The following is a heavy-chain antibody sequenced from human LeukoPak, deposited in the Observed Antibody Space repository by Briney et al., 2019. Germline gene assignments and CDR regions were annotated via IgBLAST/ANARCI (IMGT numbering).Heavy chain of an antibody. CDR1: GFTFSSYT. Sequence: GGSLRLSCTASGFTFSSYTMTWVRQAPGKGLKWVSTITTGDGNTYYADTVKGRFTVSRDDSKNTLYLQMNSLRAEDTAVYYCAKDGGLWVSAHWGDSWGRGTLVTVSS. CDR2: ITTGDGNT. D-gene: IGHD7-27*01. J-gene: IGHJ4*02. CDR3: AKDGGLWVSAHWGDS. V-gene: IGHV3-23*01.